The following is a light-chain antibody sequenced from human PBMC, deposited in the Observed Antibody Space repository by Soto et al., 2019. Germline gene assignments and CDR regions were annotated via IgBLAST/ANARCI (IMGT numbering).Light chain of an antibody. CDR3: HQYGTSPKT. CDR1: QSVSSSY. V-gene: IGKV3-20*01. CDR2: GVS. J-gene: IGKJ1*01. Sequence: EIVLTQSPGTLSLSPGERATLSCRASQSVSSSYLAWYQHKPGQAPRLLIYGVSSRAIGIPDRFSGSGSGTHFTLTISRLEPEDFAVYYCHQYGTSPKTFGQGTKVEIK.